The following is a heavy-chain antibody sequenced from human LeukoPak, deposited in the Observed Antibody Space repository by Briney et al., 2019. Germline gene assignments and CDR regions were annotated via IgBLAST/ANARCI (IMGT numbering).Heavy chain of an antibody. D-gene: IGHD3-22*01. CDR3: AKDLPIPYYYDSSGPHRPDY. V-gene: IGHV3-43*02. CDR1: GFTFDDYA. J-gene: IGHJ4*02. Sequence: GGSLRRSCAASGFTFDDYAMHWVRQAPGKGLEWVSLISGDGGSTHYADSVKGRFTISRDNSKNSLYLQMNSLRTEDTALYYCAKDLPIPYYYDSSGPHRPDYWGQGTLVTVSS. CDR2: ISGDGGST.